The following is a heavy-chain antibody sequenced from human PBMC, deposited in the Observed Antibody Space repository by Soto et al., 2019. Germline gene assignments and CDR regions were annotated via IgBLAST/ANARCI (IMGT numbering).Heavy chain of an antibody. Sequence: QVQLVESGGGVVQPGRSLRLSCAASGFTFSSDGMHWVRQAPGKGLEWLAVISYDGSNKYYADYVKGRITISRDNSKNTLYLQMNSLRATDTAVYYCAKDQGSGWYSTLDYWGQGTLVTVSS. V-gene: IGHV3-30*18. CDR1: GFTFSSDG. CDR3: AKDQGSGWYSTLDY. D-gene: IGHD6-19*01. CDR2: ISYDGSNK. J-gene: IGHJ4*02.